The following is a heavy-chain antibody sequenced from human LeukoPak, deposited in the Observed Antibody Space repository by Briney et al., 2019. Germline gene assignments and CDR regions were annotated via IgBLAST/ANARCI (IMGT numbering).Heavy chain of an antibody. D-gene: IGHD2-2*01. Sequence: SETLSLTCTVSGYSITSAYYWGWIRQPPGKGLEWIGSFFLKGSTYYNPSLKSRVTISVDTSKNQFSLTLSSATAADTAVYYCARVARCTSCFDVDYWGQGTLVTVSS. V-gene: IGHV4-38-2*02. CDR2: FFLKGST. CDR3: ARVARCTSCFDVDY. CDR1: GYSITSAYY. J-gene: IGHJ4*02.